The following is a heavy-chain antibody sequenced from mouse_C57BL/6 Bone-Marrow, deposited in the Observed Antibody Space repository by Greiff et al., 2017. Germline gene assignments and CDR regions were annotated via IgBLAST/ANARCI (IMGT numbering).Heavy chain of an antibody. J-gene: IGHJ2*01. CDR2: IDPGNGDT. CDR1: GFNIKDDY. CDR3: TAVVHY. D-gene: IGHD1-1*01. V-gene: IGHV14-4*01. Sequence: VQLQQSGAELVRPGASVKLSCTASGFNIKDDYMHWVKQRPEQGLEWIGWIDPGNGDTEYAAKFQGKATITADTATNTAYLQLSSLTSEDTAVYYCTAVVHYWGQGTTLTVSS.